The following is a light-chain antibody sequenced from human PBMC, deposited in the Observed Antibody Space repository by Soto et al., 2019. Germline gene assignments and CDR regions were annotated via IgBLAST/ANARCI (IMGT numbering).Light chain of an antibody. CDR3: QSSDSSLSGSEV. CDR2: GTS. V-gene: IGLV1-40*01. J-gene: IGLJ2*01. CDR1: SSNIGAGYD. Sequence: QSVLTQPPSVSGAPGQRVTISCTGSSSNIGAGYDVHWYQQLPGTAPKLLIFGTSNRPSGVPDRFSGSKSGTSASLAITGLQAEDEADDYCQSSDSSLSGSEVFGGGTQLTVL.